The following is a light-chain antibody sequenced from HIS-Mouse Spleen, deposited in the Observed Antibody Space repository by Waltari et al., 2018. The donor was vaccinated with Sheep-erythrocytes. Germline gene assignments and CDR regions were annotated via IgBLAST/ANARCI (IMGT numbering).Light chain of an antibody. CDR3: SSYAGSNNWV. V-gene: IGLV2-8*01. CDR1: SSDVGSYNL. Sequence: QSALTQPASVSGSPGQSIPISCTGTSSDVGSYNLVSWYQQHPGKAPKLMIYEVSKRPSGVPDRFSGSKSGNTASLTVSGLQAEDEADYYCSSYAGSNNWVFGGGTKLTVL. J-gene: IGLJ3*02. CDR2: EVS.